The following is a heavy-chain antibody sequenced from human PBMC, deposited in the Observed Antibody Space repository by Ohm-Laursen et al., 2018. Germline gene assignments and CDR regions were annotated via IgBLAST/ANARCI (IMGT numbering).Heavy chain of an antibody. Sequence: ASVKVSCKASGYSFNSNHMQWLRQAPGQGLEWMGIIKSTDDTRTYAQKFQGRVTMTKDRSTSTVYMELSSLRSEDTAVYYCARGYGGLAPFDYWGQGTLVTVSS. J-gene: IGHJ4*02. CDR1: GYSFNSNH. CDR3: ARGYGGLAPFDY. CDR2: IKSTDDTR. V-gene: IGHV1-46*02. D-gene: IGHD4/OR15-4a*01.